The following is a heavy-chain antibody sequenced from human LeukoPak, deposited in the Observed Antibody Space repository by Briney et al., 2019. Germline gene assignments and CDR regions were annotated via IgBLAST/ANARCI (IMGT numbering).Heavy chain of an antibody. CDR3: ARGKTAYNYYYGMDV. V-gene: IGHV4-59*08. CDR2: IYSSGST. Sequence: SETLSLTCTVSGGSISSYYWSWIRQPPGKGLEWIGYIYSSGSTNYNPSLKSRVTISVDTSKNQFSLKLSSVTAADTAVYYCARGKTAYNYYYGMDVWGQGTTVTVSS. J-gene: IGHJ6*02. CDR1: GGSISSYY. D-gene: IGHD3-16*01.